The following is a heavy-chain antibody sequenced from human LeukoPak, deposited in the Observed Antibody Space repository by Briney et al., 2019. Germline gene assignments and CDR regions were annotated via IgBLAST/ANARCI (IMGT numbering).Heavy chain of an antibody. CDR3: ARAHSSTWYDL. V-gene: IGHV1-2*02. D-gene: IGHD3-22*01. CDR2: INPDSGGT. CDR1: GYTFTSYY. J-gene: IGHJ5*02. Sequence: ATVKVSCKASGYTFTSYYMNWVRQAPAQGLEWMGWINPDSGGTYSAQNFQGRVTMTRDTSISTAYMELSSLRSDDTAVYYCARAHSSTWYDLWGQGTLVTVSS.